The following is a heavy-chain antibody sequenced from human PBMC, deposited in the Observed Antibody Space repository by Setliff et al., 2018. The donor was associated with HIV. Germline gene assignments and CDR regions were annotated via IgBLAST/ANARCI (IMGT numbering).Heavy chain of an antibody. CDR3: ARHRIVKAYYYYMDV. CDR1: GYNFTSFW. D-gene: IGHD3-16*02. J-gene: IGHJ6*03. V-gene: IGHV5-51*01. Sequence: GESLKISCQVSGYNFTSFWIGWVRQMPGKGLEWMGIIYPGDSDTSYSPSFQGQVSISVDESVSTAYLQWSSLRASDTAMYYCARHRIVKAYYYYMDVWGKGTTVTVSS. CDR2: IYPGDSDT.